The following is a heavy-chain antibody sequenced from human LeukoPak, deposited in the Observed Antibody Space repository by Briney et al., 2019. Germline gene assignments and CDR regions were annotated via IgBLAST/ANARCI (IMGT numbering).Heavy chain of an antibody. CDR3: AKEEGYYYDSGGYYVEYFQH. CDR2: IHSSGST. CDR1: GFTVSTNY. Sequence: GGSLRLSYAASGFTVSTNYMTWVRRTPGKGLEWGSRIHSSGSTTQADSVKGRCTISRDNSKNTMYLQMNGLRAEDTAVYYCAKEEGYYYDSGGYYVEYFQHWGQGTLVTVSS. J-gene: IGHJ1*01. V-gene: IGHV3-66*01. D-gene: IGHD3-22*01.